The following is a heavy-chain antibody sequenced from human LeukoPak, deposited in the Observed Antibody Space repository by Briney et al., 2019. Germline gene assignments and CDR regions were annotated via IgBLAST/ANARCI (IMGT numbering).Heavy chain of an antibody. J-gene: IGHJ4*02. CDR3: AREGRQDYVYFDC. CDR2: INYSGNT. Sequence: PSETLSLTCTVYGGSISDYYWSWIRQPPGKGLEWIGYINYSGNTNYNPSLESRVTISVDTSKNQFSLRLTSVTAADTAVFYCAREGRQDYVYFDCWGQGSLVTVSS. CDR1: GGSISDYY. D-gene: IGHD4-17*01. V-gene: IGHV4-59*01.